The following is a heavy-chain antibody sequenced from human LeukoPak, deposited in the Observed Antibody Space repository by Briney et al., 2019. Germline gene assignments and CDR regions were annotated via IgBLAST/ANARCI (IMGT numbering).Heavy chain of an antibody. CDR3: AKSPAGSGWPSIDY. D-gene: IGHD3-10*01. Sequence: SGGSLRLSCEASGFTFSNYAMSWVRQAPGKGLECVSPISGSGGSTYYRDSVKGRFTVSRDNSKNTLYLQMNSLRAEDTAVYYCAKSPAGSGWPSIDYWGQGTLVTVSS. CDR2: ISGSGGST. CDR1: GFTFSNYA. J-gene: IGHJ4*02. V-gene: IGHV3-23*01.